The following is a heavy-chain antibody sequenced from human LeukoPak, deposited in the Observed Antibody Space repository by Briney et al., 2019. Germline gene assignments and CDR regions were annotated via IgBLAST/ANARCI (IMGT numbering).Heavy chain of an antibody. CDR3: ARDPTVVVVAGTRVPFDY. CDR1: GYTFTNYF. V-gene: IGHV1-46*01. D-gene: IGHD2-15*01. J-gene: IGHJ4*02. Sequence: ASVKVSCKASGYTFTNYFIHWVRRAPGQGLEWMGIINPSDGSTSYAQKFQGRVAMTRDTSTSTAYMELGSLRSEDTAVYYCARDPTVVVVAGTRVPFDYWGQGTLVTVSS. CDR2: INPSDGST.